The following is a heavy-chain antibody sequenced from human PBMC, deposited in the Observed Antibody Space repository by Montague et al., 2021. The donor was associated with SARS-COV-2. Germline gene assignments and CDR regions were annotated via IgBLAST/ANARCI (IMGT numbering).Heavy chain of an antibody. J-gene: IGHJ3*01. CDR1: GGSFTGYY. V-gene: IGHV4-34*01. Sequence: SETLSLTCAVYGGSFTGYYWTWIRQPPGKGLEWIGEINHSGSSNYNPSLESRVTMSVDTSKNQFSLRQNSVSAADTAVYYCARAQVTIFGVLIMLPAAGAVDVWGQGTTVTVSS. CDR2: INHSGSS. CDR3: ARAQVTIFGVLIMLPAAGAVDV. D-gene: IGHD3-3*01.